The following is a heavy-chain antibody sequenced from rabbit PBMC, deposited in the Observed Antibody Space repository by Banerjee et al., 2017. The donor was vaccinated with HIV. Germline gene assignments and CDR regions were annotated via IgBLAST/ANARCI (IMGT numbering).Heavy chain of an antibody. J-gene: IGHJ4*01. Sequence: QLKETGGGLVQPGGSLTLSCKASGFDFSSYYMSWVRQAPGKGLEWIGYMYIADGSTYYASWAKGRFTISSHNAQNTVSLQMNSLTAADTATYFCARELSGYFDLWGPGTLVTVS. CDR1: GFDFSSYY. CDR3: ARELSGYFDL. CDR2: MYIADGST. V-gene: IGHV1S7*01. D-gene: IGHD1-1*01.